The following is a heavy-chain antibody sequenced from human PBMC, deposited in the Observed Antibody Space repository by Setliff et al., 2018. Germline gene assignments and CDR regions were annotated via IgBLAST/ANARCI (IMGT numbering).Heavy chain of an antibody. Sequence: SETLSLTCIVSGFYVSRGYYWGWIRQPPGKGLEWIGCVYYSGNTYYSPSLKSRVTMFVDTSKNQFSLMLYSVTAADTAIYYRARYDSSGYSENYYFDYWGQGTLVTVSS. CDR3: ARYDSSGYSENYYFDY. V-gene: IGHV4-38-2*02. D-gene: IGHD3-22*01. CDR2: VYYSGNT. J-gene: IGHJ4*02. CDR1: GFYVSRGYY.